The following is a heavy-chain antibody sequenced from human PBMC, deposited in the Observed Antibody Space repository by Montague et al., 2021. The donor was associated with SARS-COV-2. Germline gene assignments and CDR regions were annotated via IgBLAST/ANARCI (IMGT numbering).Heavy chain of an antibody. CDR1: GASISSANDY. CDR2: ISTSGSS. V-gene: IGHV4-61*09. CDR3: ARDRRGMAMAGRAYYYYYMDV. Sequence: TLSLTCSVSGASISSANDYWTWIRQPAGKGLEWIGHISTSGSSSYNPSLKSRVTIILDTSKQQFFLELTSVTAADTAVYYCARDRRGMAMAGRAYYYYYMDVWGKGTTVTVSS. J-gene: IGHJ6*03. D-gene: IGHD6-19*01.